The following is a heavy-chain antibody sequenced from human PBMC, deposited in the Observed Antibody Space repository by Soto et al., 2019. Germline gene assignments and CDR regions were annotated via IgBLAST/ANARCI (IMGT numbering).Heavy chain of an antibody. J-gene: IGHJ6*02. D-gene: IGHD3-22*01. CDR2: IYYTGST. CDR3: ARDPATYYYDSSGYYYARSHYYYGMDV. CDR1: GGSISSYY. Sequence: ETLSLTYTVSGGSISSYYWTWIRQPPGKGLEWIGKIYYTGSTNYSPSLKSRVTISVDTSKNQFSLKLSSVTAADTAVYYCARDPATYYYDSSGYYYARSHYYYGMDVWGQGTTVTVSS. V-gene: IGHV4-59*12.